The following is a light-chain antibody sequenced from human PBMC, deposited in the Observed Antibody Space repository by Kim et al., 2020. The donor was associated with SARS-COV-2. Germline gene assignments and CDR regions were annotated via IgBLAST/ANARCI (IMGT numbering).Light chain of an antibody. J-gene: IGLJ2*01. V-gene: IGLV2-14*03. CDR3: SSYTSSSTL. CDR2: DVS. Sequence: PGQSITISGTGTSSDVGGYNYVSWYQQHPGKAPKLMIYDVSNRPSGVSNRFSGSKSGNTASLTISGLQAEDEADYYCSSYTSSSTLFGGGTKLTVL. CDR1: SSDVGGYNY.